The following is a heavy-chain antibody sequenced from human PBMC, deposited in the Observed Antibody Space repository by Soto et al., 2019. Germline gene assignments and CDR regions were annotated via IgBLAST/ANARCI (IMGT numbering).Heavy chain of an antibody. CDR2: ISGGGDAT. V-gene: IGHV3-23*01. CDR3: AKKSMGSLTLRASYYFDY. CDR1: GFTLGNYA. Sequence: EVQLLESGGGLVQPGGSLRLSCAASGFTLGNYAFSWVRQAPGKGLEWVSVISGGGDATYYPDSVKGRFTTSRDNSKKTVYLQMNRLRAEDTALYYCAKKSMGSLTLRASYYFDYWGQGTLVTVSS. D-gene: IGHD2-21*01. J-gene: IGHJ4*02.